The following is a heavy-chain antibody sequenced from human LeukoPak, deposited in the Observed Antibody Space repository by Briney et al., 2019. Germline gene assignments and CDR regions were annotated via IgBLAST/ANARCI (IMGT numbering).Heavy chain of an antibody. D-gene: IGHD5-18*01. J-gene: IGHJ4*02. CDR3: ARDQGYKYGYGFDY. V-gene: IGHV3-64*01. CDR1: GLPFSSYA. CDR2: ISSNGGST. Sequence: GGSLRLSCGASGLPFSSYAMHWVRQAPGKGLEYVSSISSNGGSTYYANSVKGRFTISRDNSKNTLNLQMGSLRGDDMAVYYCARDQGYKYGYGFDYWGQGTLVTVSS.